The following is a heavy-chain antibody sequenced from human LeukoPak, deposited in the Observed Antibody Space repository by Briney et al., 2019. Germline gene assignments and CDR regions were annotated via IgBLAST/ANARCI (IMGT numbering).Heavy chain of an antibody. Sequence: SETLSLTCAVYGGSFSGYYWSWIRQPPGKGLEWIGEINHSGSTNYNPSLKSRDTISVDTSRNQFSLKLSSVTAADTAVYYCARGIAVAGTLSHFDYWGQGTLVTVSS. D-gene: IGHD6-19*01. CDR3: ARGIAVAGTLSHFDY. CDR2: INHSGST. CDR1: GGSFSGYY. J-gene: IGHJ4*02. V-gene: IGHV4-34*01.